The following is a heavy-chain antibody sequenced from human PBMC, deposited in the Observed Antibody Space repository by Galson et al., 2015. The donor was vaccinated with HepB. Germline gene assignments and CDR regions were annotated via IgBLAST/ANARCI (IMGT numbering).Heavy chain of an antibody. CDR1: GGSISSSSYY. J-gene: IGHJ3*02. CDR2: IYYSGST. Sequence: ETLSLTCTVSGGSISSSSYYWGWIRQPPGKGLEWIGSIYYSGSTYYNPSLKSRVTISVDTSKNQFSLKLSSVTAADTAVYYCARDGGAAAGHDAFDIWGQGTMVTVSS. CDR3: ARDGGAAAGHDAFDI. D-gene: IGHD6-13*01. V-gene: IGHV4-39*07.